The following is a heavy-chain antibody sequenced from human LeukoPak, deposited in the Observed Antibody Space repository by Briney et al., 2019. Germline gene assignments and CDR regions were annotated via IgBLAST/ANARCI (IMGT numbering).Heavy chain of an antibody. D-gene: IGHD1-7*01. Sequence: GGTLRLSCAASGFSFSSYAINWVRQAPGKGLEWVSSISPSSSYIHYADSAKGRFTISRDGAKNSLYLQMSSLRAEDTAVYYCARGTNWNYVPFDYWGQGILDTVSS. J-gene: IGHJ4*02. CDR3: ARGTNWNYVPFDY. CDR1: GFSFSSYA. CDR2: ISPSSSYI. V-gene: IGHV3-21*01.